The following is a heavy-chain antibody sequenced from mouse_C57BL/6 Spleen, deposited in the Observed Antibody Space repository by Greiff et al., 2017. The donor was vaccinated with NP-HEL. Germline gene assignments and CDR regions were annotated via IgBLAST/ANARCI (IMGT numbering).Heavy chain of an antibody. Sequence: EVKVVESGGGLVKPGGSLKLSCAASGFTFSSYTMSWVRQTPEKRLEWVATISGGGGNTYYPDSVKGRFTISRDNAKNTLYLQMSSLRSEDTALYYCARDMFAYYAMDYWGQGTSVTVSS. CDR2: ISGGGGNT. V-gene: IGHV5-9*01. CDR1: GFTFSSYT. CDR3: ARDMFAYYAMDY. J-gene: IGHJ4*01.